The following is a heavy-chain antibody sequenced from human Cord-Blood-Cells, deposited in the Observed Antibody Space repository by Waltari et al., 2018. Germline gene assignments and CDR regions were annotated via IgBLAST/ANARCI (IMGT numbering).Heavy chain of an antibody. CDR2: IRSKANSYAT. CDR1: GLSYSGAV. D-gene: IGHD1-26*01. J-gene: IGHJ4*02. Sequence: EVQLVESGGGLVQPGGSLKLSCAASGLSYSGAVMHGVRQASGKGLEWVGRIRSKANSYATAYAAAVKGRFTISRDDSKNTAYLQMNSLKTEDTAVYYCTRPGGSTYYWGQGTLVTVSS. V-gene: IGHV3-73*02. CDR3: TRPGGSTYY.